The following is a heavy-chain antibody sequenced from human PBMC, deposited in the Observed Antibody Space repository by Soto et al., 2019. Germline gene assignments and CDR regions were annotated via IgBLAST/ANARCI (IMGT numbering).Heavy chain of an antibody. CDR3: ARDGTSNHNYIDP. Sequence: SETLSLTCTVSGSSPCYGVYYWTWLRQQPGKGLEWIGYVYFTGTTYYNPSLKSRLSLSVETSKNQFSLKLTSVTAADTAVYYCARDGTSNHNYIDPWGPGTLVTVAS. CDR2: VYFTGTT. D-gene: IGHD1-1*01. CDR1: GSSPCYGVYY. J-gene: IGHJ5*02. V-gene: IGHV4-31*03.